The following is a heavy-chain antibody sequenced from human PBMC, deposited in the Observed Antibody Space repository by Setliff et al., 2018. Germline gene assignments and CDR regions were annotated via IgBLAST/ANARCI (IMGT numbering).Heavy chain of an antibody. Sequence: PSETLSLTCAVYGGSFSGYYWSWIRQPPGKGLEWIGEINHSGSTNYNPSLKSRVTISVDTSKNQFSLKLSSVAAADTAVYYCARGGYSYGHHYYYYMDVWGKGTTGTSP. D-gene: IGHD5-18*01. CDR2: INHSGST. CDR3: ARGGYSYGHHYYYYMDV. CDR1: GGSFSGYY. V-gene: IGHV4-34*01. J-gene: IGHJ6*03.